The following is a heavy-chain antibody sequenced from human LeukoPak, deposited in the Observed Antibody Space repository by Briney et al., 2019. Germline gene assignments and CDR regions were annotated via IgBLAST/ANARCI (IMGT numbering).Heavy chain of an antibody. CDR2: IYYSGST. CDR3: ARNFYASSGYYLDDFYFDF. Sequence: SETLSLTCTVSGASIISDTYYWGWIRQPPGKGLEWIGSIYYSGSTYYSPSLKSRVTMSVNTSTNQFSLKLISVTAADTALYYCARNFYASSGYYLDDFYFDFWGQGTLVTVSS. J-gene: IGHJ4*02. D-gene: IGHD3-22*01. V-gene: IGHV4-39*07. CDR1: GASIISDTYY.